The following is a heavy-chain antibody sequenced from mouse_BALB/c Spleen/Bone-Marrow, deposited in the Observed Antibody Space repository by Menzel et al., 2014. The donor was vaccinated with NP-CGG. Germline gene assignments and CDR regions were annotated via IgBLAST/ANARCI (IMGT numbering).Heavy chain of an antibody. V-gene: IGHV1-54*03. CDR1: GYAFTYYL. CDR3: ARSIYDGYSDAMDY. CDR2: INPGSGGI. J-gene: IGHJ4*01. Sequence: QVQLQQSGTDLVRPGTSVKVSCKASGYAFTYYLLEWIKQRPGQGLEWIGVINPGSGGINYNERFKGKATLTADKSSSTASMQLSSLTSDDSAVDFCARSIYDGYSDAMDYWGQGTSVTVSS. D-gene: IGHD2-3*01.